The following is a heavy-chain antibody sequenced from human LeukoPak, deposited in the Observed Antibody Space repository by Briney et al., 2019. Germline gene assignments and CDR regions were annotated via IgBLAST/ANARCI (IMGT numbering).Heavy chain of an antibody. Sequence: GGSLRLSCAPSGFTVSSNYMSWVRQAPGKGLEWVSVIYSGGSAYYADSVKGRFTISRDNSKNTLCLQMNSLRPEDTAVYYCAKGYCSGTSCYSGLDWGQGTLVTVSS. CDR2: IYSGGSA. V-gene: IGHV3-53*05. CDR3: AKGYCSGTSCYSGLD. D-gene: IGHD2-2*01. J-gene: IGHJ4*02. CDR1: GFTVSSNY.